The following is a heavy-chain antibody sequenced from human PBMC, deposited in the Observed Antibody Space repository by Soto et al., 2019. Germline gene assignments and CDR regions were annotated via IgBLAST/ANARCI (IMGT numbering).Heavy chain of an antibody. CDR1: GDSFSSYV. J-gene: IGHJ3*02. Sequence: EVQLFESGGDLQQPGGYLRLSCVVSGDSFSSYVMNSIRQAPGKGLEWVSGVTGSGVTTWYADSVKGRFTISRDNSKNTLFLQMNSLRAEETAVYYCVKSQSGSYFAAFDIWGQGTTVTVSS. V-gene: IGHV3-23*01. D-gene: IGHD1-26*01. CDR3: VKSQSGSYFAAFDI. CDR2: VTGSGVTT.